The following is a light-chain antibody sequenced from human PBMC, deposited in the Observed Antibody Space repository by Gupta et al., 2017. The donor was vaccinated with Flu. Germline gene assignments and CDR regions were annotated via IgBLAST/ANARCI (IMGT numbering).Light chain of an antibody. V-gene: IGKV1-9*01. CDR2: AAS. CDR3: QQLKPYPHT. J-gene: IGKJ2*01. CDR1: ESNSSF. Sequence: DRASLPFRASESNSSFLAWYQQKPGKAPKLLIYAASTWQSGVPARFSGSGSGTEFTLTISSLQPEDLATYYCQQLKPYPHTFGQGTKLEIK.